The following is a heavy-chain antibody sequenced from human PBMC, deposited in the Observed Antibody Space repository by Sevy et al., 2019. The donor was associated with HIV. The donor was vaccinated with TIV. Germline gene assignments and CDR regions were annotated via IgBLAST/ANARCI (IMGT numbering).Heavy chain of an antibody. CDR3: AKTGEGLWFRELEVYYYGMDV. CDR1: GFTFSSYA. D-gene: IGHD3-10*01. J-gene: IGHJ6*02. Sequence: GGSLRLSCAASGFTFSSYAMSWVRQAPGKGLEWVSAISGSGGSTYYADSVKGRFTISRDNSKNTLYLQMNSLRAEDTAVYYCAKTGEGLWFRELEVYYYGMDVWGQGTTVTVSS. V-gene: IGHV3-23*01. CDR2: ISGSGGST.